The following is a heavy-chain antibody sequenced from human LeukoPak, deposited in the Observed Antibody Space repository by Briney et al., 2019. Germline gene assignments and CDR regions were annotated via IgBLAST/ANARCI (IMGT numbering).Heavy chain of an antibody. Sequence: ASVKVSCKSFGDTFRNYAINWVRQATGQGLEWMGWMNPNSGNTGFAQKFQGRVTMTRNTSISTAYMELSSLRSEDTAVYYCAGGSGYSGLVGWFDPWGQGTLVTVSS. D-gene: IGHD5-12*01. CDR1: GDTFRNYA. CDR3: AGGSGYSGLVGWFDP. CDR2: MNPNSGNT. J-gene: IGHJ5*02. V-gene: IGHV1-8*02.